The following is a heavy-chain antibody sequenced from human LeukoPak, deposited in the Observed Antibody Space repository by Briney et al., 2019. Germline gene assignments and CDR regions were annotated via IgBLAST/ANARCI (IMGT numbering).Heavy chain of an antibody. V-gene: IGHV4-39*07. J-gene: IGHJ4*02. Sequence: SETLSLTCTVSGGSISSSSYYWGWIRQPPGKGLEWIGSLYYSGSTYYNPSHKSRVTISVDTSKNQFSLKLSSVTAADTAVYYCAREGSYDSSGYNDYWGQGTLVTVSS. CDR3: AREGSYDSSGYNDY. CDR1: GGSISSSSYY. D-gene: IGHD3-22*01. CDR2: LYYSGST.